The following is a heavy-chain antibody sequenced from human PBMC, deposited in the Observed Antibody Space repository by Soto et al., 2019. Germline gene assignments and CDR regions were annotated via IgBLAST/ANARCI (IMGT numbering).Heavy chain of an antibody. CDR3: ARQKQWLSNNWFDP. Sequence: DSLTISCKGSGYSFTSYWISWVGQMPGKGLEWMGRIDPSDSYTNYSPSFQGHVTISADKSISTAYLQWSSLKASDTAMYYCARQKQWLSNNWFDPWGQGTLVTVSS. V-gene: IGHV5-10-1*01. D-gene: IGHD6-19*01. CDR1: GYSFTSYW. J-gene: IGHJ5*02. CDR2: IDPSDSYT.